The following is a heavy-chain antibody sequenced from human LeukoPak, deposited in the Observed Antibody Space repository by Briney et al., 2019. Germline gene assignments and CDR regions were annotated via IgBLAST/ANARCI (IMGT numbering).Heavy chain of an antibody. CDR3: ARGPGKRITMIVVVITKFDY. D-gene: IGHD3-22*01. CDR1: GGSFSGYY. CDR2: INHSGST. Sequence: SETLSLTCAVYGGSFSGYYWSWLPQPPGKGLEWIGEINHSGSTNYNPSLKSRVTISVDTSKNQFSLKLSSVTAADTAVYYCARGPGKRITMIVVVITKFDYWGQGTLVTVSS. V-gene: IGHV4-34*01. J-gene: IGHJ4*02.